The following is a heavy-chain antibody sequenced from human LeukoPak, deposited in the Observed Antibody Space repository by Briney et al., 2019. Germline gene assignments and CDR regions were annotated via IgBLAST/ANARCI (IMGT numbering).Heavy chain of an antibody. CDR3: AREKQLVHSFDI. V-gene: IGHV3-33*01. CDR1: GFTFSSYG. J-gene: IGHJ3*02. Sequence: GGSLRLSCAASGFTFSSYGMHWVRQAPGKGLEWVAVIWYDGSNKYYADSVKGRFTISRDNSKNTLYLQMNSPRAEGTAVYYCAREKQLVHSFDIWGQGTMVTVSS. D-gene: IGHD6-6*01. CDR2: IWYDGSNK.